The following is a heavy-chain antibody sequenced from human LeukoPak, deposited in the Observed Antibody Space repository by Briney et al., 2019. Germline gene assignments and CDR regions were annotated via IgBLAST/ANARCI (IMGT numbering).Heavy chain of an antibody. D-gene: IGHD5-18*01. J-gene: IGHJ4*02. CDR1: GGSISSSNW. V-gene: IGHV4-4*02. CDR3: ARHGVVDTSRKYYFDY. Sequence: SGTLSLTCAVSGGSISSSNWWNWVRQPPGKGLEWIGEIYYSGSTNYNPSLRSRVTISVDTSKNQFSLELSSVTAADTAVYYCARHGVVDTSRKYYFDYWGQGTLVTVSS. CDR2: IYYSGST.